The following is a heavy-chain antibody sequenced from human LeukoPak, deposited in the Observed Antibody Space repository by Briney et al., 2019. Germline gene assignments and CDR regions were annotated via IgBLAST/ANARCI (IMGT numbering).Heavy chain of an antibody. CDR3: AREPTVVVADANWFDP. CDR1: GYTFTAYY. CDR2: INPNSGDT. D-gene: IGHD2-15*01. J-gene: IGHJ5*02. Sequence: ASVKVSCKASGYTFTAYYIHWLRQAPGHGLELMGWINPNSGDTDSTQKFQGRVTMTRDTSISTAYMELSRLRSDDTAVYYCAREPTVVVADANWFDPWGQGTLVTVSS. V-gene: IGHV1-2*02.